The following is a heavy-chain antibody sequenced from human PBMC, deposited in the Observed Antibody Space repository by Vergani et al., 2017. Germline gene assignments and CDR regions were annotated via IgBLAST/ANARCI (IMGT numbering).Heavy chain of an antibody. D-gene: IGHD2-2*01. CDR2: ISWNSGSI. J-gene: IGHJ4*02. CDR1: GFSFSSYT. V-gene: IGHV3-9*01. Sequence: VQLMESGGGVVQPGRSLRLSCAASGFSFSSYTMHWVRQAPGKGLEWVSGISWNSGSIGYADSVKGRFTISRDNAKNSLYLQMNSLRAEDTALYYCAKDIEPAALYYFDYWGQGTLVTVSS. CDR3: AKDIEPAALYYFDY.